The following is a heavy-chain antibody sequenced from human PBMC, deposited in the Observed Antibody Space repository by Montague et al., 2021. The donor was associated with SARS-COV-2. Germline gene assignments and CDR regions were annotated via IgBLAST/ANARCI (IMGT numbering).Heavy chain of an antibody. CDR2: INPNNGDT. V-gene: IGHV1-2*04. CDR1: GFIFIDYY. D-gene: IGHD3-10*01. CDR3: AREGVWFGEI. J-gene: IGHJ6*02. Sequence: SVKVSCKASGFIFIDYYLHWVRLAPGRGPEWMGWINPNNGDTNYAQRFQGWVTMTRDTSISTAYMEMSRLKLDDTAIYYCAREGVWFGEIWGQGTTVIVSS.